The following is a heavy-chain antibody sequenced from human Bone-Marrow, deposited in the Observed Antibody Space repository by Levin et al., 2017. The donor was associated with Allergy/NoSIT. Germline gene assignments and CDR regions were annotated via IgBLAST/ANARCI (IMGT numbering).Heavy chain of an antibody. Sequence: GGSLRLSCAASGFSFSTFAMSWVRQAPGKGLEWVSAISGRGGSTYYTDSVKGRFTISRDNSKDTVYLQMNSLTAADTAVYYCAKGGDGLVPLMAFFDIWGQGALVTVSS. D-gene: IGHD3/OR15-3a*01. CDR3: AKGGDGLVPLMAFFDI. V-gene: IGHV3-23*01. CDR2: ISGRGGST. CDR1: GFSFSTFA. J-gene: IGHJ5*02.